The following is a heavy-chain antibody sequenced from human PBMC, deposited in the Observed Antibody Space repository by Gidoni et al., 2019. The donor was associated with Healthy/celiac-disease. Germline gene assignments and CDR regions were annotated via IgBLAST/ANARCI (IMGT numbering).Heavy chain of an antibody. CDR3: AGPGGDPFDY. D-gene: IGHD2-21*02. V-gene: IGHV3-66*01. CDR1: GFTVSSNY. CDR2: MYSGGST. J-gene: IGHJ4*02. Sequence: EVQLVESGGGLVQPGGSLRLSLSASGFTVSSNYMSWFRQAPGTGLEWVSVMYSGGSTYYADSVKGRFTISRDNSKNTLYLQMNSLRAEDTAVYYCAGPGGDPFDYWGQGTLVTVSS.